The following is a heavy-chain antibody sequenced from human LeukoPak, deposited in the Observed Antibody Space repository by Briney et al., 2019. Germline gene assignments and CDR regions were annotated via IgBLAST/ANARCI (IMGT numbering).Heavy chain of an antibody. V-gene: IGHV3-53*01. CDR3: ARGGSYLSAFDI. CDR2: IYSDGST. D-gene: IGHD1-26*01. J-gene: IGHJ3*02. Sequence: GGSLRLSCAASGFTVSSNYMSRVRQAPGKGLEWVSEIYSDGSTYYAASVKGRFSISRDNSKNTVYLQMNSLRAEDTAVYYCARGGSYLSAFDIWGQGTMVTVSS. CDR1: GFTVSSNY.